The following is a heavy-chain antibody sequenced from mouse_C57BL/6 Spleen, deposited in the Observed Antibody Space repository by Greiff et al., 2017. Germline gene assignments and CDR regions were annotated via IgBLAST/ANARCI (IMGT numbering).Heavy chain of an antibody. D-gene: IGHD1-1*01. J-gene: IGHJ2*01. Sequence: QVHVKQSGAELVRPGASVTLSCKASGYTFTDYEMHWVKQTPVHGLEWIGAIDPETGGTAYNQKFKGKAILTADKSSSTAYMELRSLTSEDSAVYYCTRRGISTVGDDWGQGTTLTVSS. CDR2: IDPETGGT. CDR1: GYTFTDYE. V-gene: IGHV1-15*01. CDR3: TRRGISTVGDD.